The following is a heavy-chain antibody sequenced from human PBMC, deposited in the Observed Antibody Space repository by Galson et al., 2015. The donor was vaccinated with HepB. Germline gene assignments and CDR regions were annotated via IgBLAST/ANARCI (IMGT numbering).Heavy chain of an antibody. J-gene: IGHJ4*02. V-gene: IGHV3-30*18. CDR2: ISYDGSNK. CDR3: AKDFVGYCSGGSCWTDY. D-gene: IGHD2-15*01. Sequence: SLRLSCAASGFTFSSYGMHWVRQAPGKGLEWVAVISYDGSNKYYADSVKGRFTISRDNSKNTLYLQMNSLRAEDTAVYYCAKDFVGYCSGGSCWTDYWGQGTLVTVSS. CDR1: GFTFSSYG.